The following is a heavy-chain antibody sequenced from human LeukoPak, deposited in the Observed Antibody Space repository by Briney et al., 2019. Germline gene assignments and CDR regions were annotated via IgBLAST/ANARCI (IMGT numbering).Heavy chain of an antibody. CDR2: ISSSGGGT. CDR3: ASSSDIYGSGSYFNSLGDV. V-gene: IGHV3-23*01. J-gene: IGHJ6*04. CDR1: GFTFSGYD. Sequence: GGSLRLSCAASGFTFSGYDMSWVRQAPGKGLEWVSGISSSGGGTYYADSVKGRFTISRDNSKNTLYLQMNSLRAEDTAVYYCASSSDIYGSGSYFNSLGDVWGKGTTVSISS. D-gene: IGHD3-10*01.